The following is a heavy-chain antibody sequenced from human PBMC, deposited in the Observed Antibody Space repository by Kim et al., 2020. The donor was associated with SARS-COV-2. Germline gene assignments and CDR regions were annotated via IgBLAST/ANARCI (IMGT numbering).Heavy chain of an antibody. D-gene: IGHD1-26*01. CDR2: ISSSSSYI. CDR3: ARVSGGSYYFDCGDY. Sequence: GGSLRLSCAASGFTFSSYSMNWVRQAPGKGLEWVSSISSSSSYIYYADSVKGRFTISRDNAKNSLYLQMNSLRAEDTAVYYCARVSGGSYYFDCGDYWGQGTLVAVSS. J-gene: IGHJ4*02. CDR1: GFTFSSYS. V-gene: IGHV3-21*01.